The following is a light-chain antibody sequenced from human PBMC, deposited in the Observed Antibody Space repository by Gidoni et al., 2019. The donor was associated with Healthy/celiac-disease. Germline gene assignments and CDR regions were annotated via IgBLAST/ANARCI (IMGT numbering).Light chain of an antibody. V-gene: IGKV1-33*01. Sequence: DIQLTQSPSSLSAAVGDRVTITCQPSQDISNYLNWYQQKTGKAPKLLIYDASNLETGVPSRFSGSGSGTDFTFSIISLQAEDIATYYWEQYDNPALTFGGGTKVEIK. CDR2: DAS. CDR3: EQYDNPALT. J-gene: IGKJ4*01. CDR1: QDISNY.